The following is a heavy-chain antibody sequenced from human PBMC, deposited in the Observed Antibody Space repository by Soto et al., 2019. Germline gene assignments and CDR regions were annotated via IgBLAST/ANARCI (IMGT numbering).Heavy chain of an antibody. CDR3: ARDRMYYYDSSAHPGNWFDP. Sequence: QVQLVESGGGVVQPGRSLRLSCAASGFTFSSYAMHWVRQAPGKGLEWVAVISYDGSNKYYADSVKGRFTISRDNSKNTLYLQMNSLRAEDTAVYYCARDRMYYYDSSAHPGNWFDPWGPGTLVTVSS. D-gene: IGHD3-22*01. V-gene: IGHV3-30-3*01. CDR1: GFTFSSYA. J-gene: IGHJ5*02. CDR2: ISYDGSNK.